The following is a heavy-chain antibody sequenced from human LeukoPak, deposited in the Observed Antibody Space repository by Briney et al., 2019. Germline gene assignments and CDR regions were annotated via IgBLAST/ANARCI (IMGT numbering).Heavy chain of an antibody. V-gene: IGHV1-2*02. CDR1: GYSFTAYY. CDR2: INPNSGGT. CDR3: ARGDWNDERLLDY. D-gene: IGHD1-1*01. Sequence: ASVKVSCKASGYSFTAYYMHWVRQAPGQGLEWMGWINPNSGGTNYAQKFQGRVTMTRDTSISTAYMELSRLRSDDTAVYYCARGDWNDERLLDYWGQGTLVTVSS. J-gene: IGHJ4*02.